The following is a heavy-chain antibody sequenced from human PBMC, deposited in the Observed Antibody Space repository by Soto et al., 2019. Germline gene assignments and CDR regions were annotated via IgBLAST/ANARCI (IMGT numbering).Heavy chain of an antibody. Sequence: SVTLSLTCTVSGGSMSSNCWSWIRQAPAKGLEWIGFVYYGGTNYNPSFESRVTMSVDTPKKQFSLELSDVTAADTAVYYCVSYRGAFYFGHWGQGSLVTVSS. V-gene: IGHV4-59*01. J-gene: IGHJ4*02. CDR3: VSYRGAFYFGH. D-gene: IGHD3-3*02. CDR2: VYYGGT. CDR1: GGSMSSNC.